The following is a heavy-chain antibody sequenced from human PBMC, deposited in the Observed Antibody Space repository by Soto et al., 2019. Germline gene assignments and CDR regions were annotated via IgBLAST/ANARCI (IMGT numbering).Heavy chain of an antibody. CDR3: ARDLCSSTSCYFDY. CDR1: GGSISSGGYS. D-gene: IGHD2-2*01. J-gene: IGHJ4*02. Sequence: SETLSLTCAVSGGSISSGGYSWSWIRQPPGKGLEWIGYIYHSGSTYYNPSLKSRVTISVGRSKNQFSLKLSSVTAADTAVYYCARDLCSSTSCYFDYWGQGPLVTVSS. V-gene: IGHV4-30-2*01. CDR2: IYHSGST.